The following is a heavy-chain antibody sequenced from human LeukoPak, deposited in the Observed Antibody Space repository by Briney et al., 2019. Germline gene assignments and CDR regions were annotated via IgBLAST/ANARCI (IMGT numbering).Heavy chain of an antibody. Sequence: ASVKVSCKASGYTFTGYYMHWVRQAPGQGLEWMGWINPNSGGTNYAQKFQGRVTITRNTAISAAYMELSSLRSEDTAVYYCARALAYSGSYPYYFDYWGQGTLVTVSS. D-gene: IGHD1-26*01. CDR2: INPNSGGT. CDR3: ARALAYSGSYPYYFDY. CDR1: GYTFTGYY. J-gene: IGHJ4*02. V-gene: IGHV1-2*02.